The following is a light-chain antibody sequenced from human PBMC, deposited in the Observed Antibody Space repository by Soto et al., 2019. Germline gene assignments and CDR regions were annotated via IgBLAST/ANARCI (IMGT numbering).Light chain of an antibody. V-gene: IGKV1-5*01. Sequence: DILMTQSPYILSASVGDTVTITCRASQSISKWVAWYQQRAGKAPTALIFDASNSEKGVPSRFSGSGSGTELTLIISGLQPEDFATYYCHQYDSYPYTFGQGTKLEI. CDR3: HQYDSYPYT. CDR2: DAS. J-gene: IGKJ2*01. CDR1: QSISKW.